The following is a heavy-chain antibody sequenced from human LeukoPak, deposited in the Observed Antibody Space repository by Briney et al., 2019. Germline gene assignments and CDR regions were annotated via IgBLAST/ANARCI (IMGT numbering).Heavy chain of an antibody. D-gene: IGHD1-26*01. Sequence: SETLSLTCTVSGGSINSSSYYWGWIRQPPGKGLGWIGSIYYSGSTYYNPSLNSRITISVDTSKNQILLKLSSVTAADTAVFYCAGQVGYYYYYMDVWGKGTTVTVSS. J-gene: IGHJ6*03. CDR1: GGSINSSSYY. V-gene: IGHV4-39*01. CDR3: AGQVGYYYYYMDV. CDR2: IYYSGST.